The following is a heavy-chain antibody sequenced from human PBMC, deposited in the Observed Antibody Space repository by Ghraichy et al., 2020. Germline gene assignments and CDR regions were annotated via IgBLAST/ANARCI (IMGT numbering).Heavy chain of an antibody. CDR1: GFTFTSSA. J-gene: IGHJ1*01. CDR3: AAGALSQNPDFQH. CDR2: IVVGSGNT. Sequence: SVKVSCKASGFTFTSSAVQWVRQARGQRLEWIGWIVVGSGNTNYAQKFQERVTITRDMSTSTAYMELSRLRSEDTAVYYCAAGALSQNPDFQHWGQGTLVTVSS. V-gene: IGHV1-58*01. D-gene: IGHD3-9*01.